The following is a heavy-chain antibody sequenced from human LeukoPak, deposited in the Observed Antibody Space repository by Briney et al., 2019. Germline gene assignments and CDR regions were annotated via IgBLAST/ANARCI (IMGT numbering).Heavy chain of an antibody. V-gene: IGHV4-4*02. D-gene: IGHD1-1*01. Sequence: SETLSLTCNVSGDSLSSSYWWNWVRQPPGEGLQWIGQIYHSGTTTYNPSLNSRVNFSVDKSKNQFSLTLHSVTAADTAIYYCARGPTSVVHLDYWGRGIMVTVSS. CDR1: GDSLSSSYW. CDR2: IYHSGTT. CDR3: ARGPTSVVHLDY. J-gene: IGHJ4*02.